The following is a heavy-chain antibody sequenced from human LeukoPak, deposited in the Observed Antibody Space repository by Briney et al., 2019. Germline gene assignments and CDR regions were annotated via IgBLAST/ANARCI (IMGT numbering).Heavy chain of an antibody. CDR1: GFTFSSYS. Sequence: PGGSLRLSCAASGFTFSSYSMSWVRQAPGKGLEWVSSISSSSSYIYYADSVKGRFTISRDNAKNSLYLQMNSLGAEDTAVYYCARGGSSYWGQSKYYFDYWGQGTLVTVSS. D-gene: IGHD7-27*01. CDR2: ISSSSSYI. V-gene: IGHV3-21*01. CDR3: ARGGSSYWGQSKYYFDY. J-gene: IGHJ4*02.